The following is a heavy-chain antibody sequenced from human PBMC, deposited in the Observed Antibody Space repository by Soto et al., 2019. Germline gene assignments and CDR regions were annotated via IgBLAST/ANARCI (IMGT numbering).Heavy chain of an antibody. CDR1: GFTFGDYA. CDR2: ISWNRGTI. Sequence: EVQLVESGGELVQPGRSLRLSCTGSGFTFGDYAMYWVRQAPGKGLEWVSGISWNRGTIDYADSVKGRFTISRDNGNNSGYLEMNSLRTEDTAWYYCARGLSIAAADPAFDIWGQGTVVTVSS. D-gene: IGHD6-13*01. V-gene: IGHV3-9*01. CDR3: ARGLSIAAADPAFDI. J-gene: IGHJ3*02.